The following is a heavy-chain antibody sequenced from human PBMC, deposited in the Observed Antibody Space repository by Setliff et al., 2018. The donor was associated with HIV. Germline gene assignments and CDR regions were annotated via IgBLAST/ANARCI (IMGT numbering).Heavy chain of an antibody. Sequence: SETLSLTCTVSGLSMSYNYWTWIRQSPGKGLEWIGYVHYSGSTRYNPSLKSRVTISVDTSKKKFPLKLTSMTATDTAVYYCASEKKAWSVSDSFYEYWGQGGPVTVSS. V-gene: IGHV4-59*01. CDR1: GLSMSYNY. CDR3: ASEKKAWSVSDSFYEY. CDR2: VHYSGST. D-gene: IGHD3-3*01. J-gene: IGHJ4*02.